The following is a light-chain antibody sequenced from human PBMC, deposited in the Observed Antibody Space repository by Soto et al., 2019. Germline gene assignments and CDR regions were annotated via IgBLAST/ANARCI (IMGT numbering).Light chain of an antibody. V-gene: IGKV1-12*02. CDR1: QDIANS. J-gene: IGKJ2*01. CDR2: VAS. Sequence: EIQMTQSPSSVSASVGDRVTITCRASQDIANSLALYQQKPGKAPRLLVFVASSLQSGVPSRFSGGGFGTEFTLTISGLQPEDFASYFCQQTKSFPSTFGQGTRVEIK. CDR3: QQTKSFPST.